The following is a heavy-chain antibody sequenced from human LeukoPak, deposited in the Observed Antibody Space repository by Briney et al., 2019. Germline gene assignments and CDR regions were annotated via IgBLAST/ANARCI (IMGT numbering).Heavy chain of an antibody. CDR3: ARAVAGRDDAFDI. D-gene: IGHD6-19*01. CDR2: IYYSGTT. Sequence: SETLSSTCTVSGGSISSYYWSWIRQPPGKGLEWIGYIYYSGTTNYNPSLKSRVTISVDTSKNQFSLKLSSVTAADAAVYYCARAVAGRDDAFDIWGQGTMVAVSS. V-gene: IGHV4-59*01. J-gene: IGHJ3*02. CDR1: GGSISSYY.